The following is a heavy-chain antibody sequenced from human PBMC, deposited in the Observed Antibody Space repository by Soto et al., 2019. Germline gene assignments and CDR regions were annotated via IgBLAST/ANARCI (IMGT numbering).Heavy chain of an antibody. CDR1: GFTFSDSY. CDR2: IGRSGSPI. D-gene: IGHD2-15*01. V-gene: IGHV3-11*01. Sequence: QVQLVESGGGLVKPGGSLILSCAASGFTFSDSYMTWIRQAPGKGLEWVSHIGRSGSPIYYADSVKGRFTTSRDDAKNSLYLQMHSLRAEDTAVYYCARVTRVVGATADYWGQGTLVTVSS. CDR3: ARVTRVVGATADY. J-gene: IGHJ4*02.